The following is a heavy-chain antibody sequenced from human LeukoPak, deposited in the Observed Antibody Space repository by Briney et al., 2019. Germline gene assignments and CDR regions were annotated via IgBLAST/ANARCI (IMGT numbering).Heavy chain of an antibody. V-gene: IGHV3-30-3*01. CDR1: GFTFSSYA. CDR2: ISYDGNNK. D-gene: IGHD2-15*01. CDR3: TNEFVVAADSPGFYYYGMLV. Sequence: GGSLRLSCAPSGFTFSSYAMHWVRQAPGKGLEWVAVISYDGNNKYYADSVKGRFTISRDNSKSTLFLQMNSLRAEDTAVYSGTNEFVVAADSPGFYYYGMLVWRQGTRVTVSS. J-gene: IGHJ6*02.